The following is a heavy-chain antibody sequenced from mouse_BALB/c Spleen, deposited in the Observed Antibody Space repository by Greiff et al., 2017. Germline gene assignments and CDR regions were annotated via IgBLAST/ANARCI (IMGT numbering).Heavy chain of an antibody. J-gene: IGHJ3*01. Sequence: EVQRVESGGGLVKPGGSLKLSCAASGFTFSDYYMYWVRQTPEKRLEWVATISDGGSYTYYPDSVKGRFTISRDNAKNNLYLQMSSLKSEDTAMYYCASLGVWGQGTLVTVSA. CDR3: ASLGV. CDR1: GFTFSDYY. V-gene: IGHV5-4*02. CDR2: ISDGGSYT.